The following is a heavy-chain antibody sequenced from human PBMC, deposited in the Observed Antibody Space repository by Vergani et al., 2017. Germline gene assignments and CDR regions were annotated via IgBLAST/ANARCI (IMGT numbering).Heavy chain of an antibody. V-gene: IGHV1-69*01. D-gene: IGHD3-22*01. Sequence: QVQLVQSGAEVKKPGSSVKVSCKASGGTFSSYAISWVRQAPGQGLEWMGGIIPIFGTANYAQKFQGRVTITADESTSTAYMELSSLRSEDTAVYYCAKTSTYYYDSSGYWAFDIWGQGTMVTVSS. CDR1: GGTFSSYA. CDR2: IIPIFGTA. J-gene: IGHJ3*02. CDR3: AKTSTYYYDSSGYWAFDI.